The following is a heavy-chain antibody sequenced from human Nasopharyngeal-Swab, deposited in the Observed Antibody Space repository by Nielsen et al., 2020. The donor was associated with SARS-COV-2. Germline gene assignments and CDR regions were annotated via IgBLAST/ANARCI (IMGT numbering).Heavy chain of an antibody. V-gene: IGHV3-33*01. CDR3: ARDHYSSSSGPSNFDY. D-gene: IGHD6-6*01. CDR1: GFTFSSYG. CDR2: IWYDGSNE. Sequence: GGSLRLSCAASGFTFSSYGMHWVRQAPGKGLEWVAVIWYDGSNEYYADPVKGRFTISRDNSKNTLYLQMNSLRVEDTAVYYCARDHYSSSSGPSNFDYWGQGTLVTVSS. J-gene: IGHJ4*02.